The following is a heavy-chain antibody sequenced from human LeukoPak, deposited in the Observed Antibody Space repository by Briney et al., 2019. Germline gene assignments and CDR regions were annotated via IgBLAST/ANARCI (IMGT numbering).Heavy chain of an antibody. CDR3: ARLEYYYVSGNYYKLFDY. Sequence: GGALRLSCAASGFTFSSYNMNWVRQAPGKGLEWVSDMNWWRSTIYFADSVKGRFTISRDNAKNSLYLQMNSLRDEDTAVYYCARLEYYYVSGNYYKLFDYWGQGTLVTVCS. V-gene: IGHV3-48*02. CDR2: MNWWRSTI. D-gene: IGHD3-10*01. CDR1: GFTFSSYN. J-gene: IGHJ4*02.